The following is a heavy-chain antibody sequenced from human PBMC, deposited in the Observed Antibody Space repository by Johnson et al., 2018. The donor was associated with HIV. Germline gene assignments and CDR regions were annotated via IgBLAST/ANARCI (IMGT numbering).Heavy chain of an antibody. V-gene: IGHV3-7*05. J-gene: IGHJ3*02. CDR2: IKQDGSQK. CDR3: ARELGGSSLPFGAFDI. CDR1: GFTVSSNY. D-gene: IGHD6-13*01. Sequence: VPLVESGGGVVRPGGSLRLSCAASGFTVSSNYMSWVRQAPGKGLEWVANIKQDGSQKYYVDSVKGRFTISRDNAKNSVYLQMNSLRAEDTAVYYCARELGGSSLPFGAFDIWGQGTMVTVSS.